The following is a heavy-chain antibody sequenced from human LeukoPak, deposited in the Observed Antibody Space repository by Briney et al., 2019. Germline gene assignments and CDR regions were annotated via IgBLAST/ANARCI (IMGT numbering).Heavy chain of an antibody. D-gene: IGHD6-19*01. V-gene: IGHV3-23*01. Sequence: GGSLRLSCAASGFTFSSYAMSWVRQAPGKGLEWVSAISGSGGSTYYADSVKGRFTISRDNSKNTLYLQMNSLRAEDTAVYYCAKGLFETDSSGDPYYYYGMDVWGQGTPVTVSS. CDR2: ISGSGGST. J-gene: IGHJ6*02. CDR3: AKGLFETDSSGDPYYYYGMDV. CDR1: GFTFSSYA.